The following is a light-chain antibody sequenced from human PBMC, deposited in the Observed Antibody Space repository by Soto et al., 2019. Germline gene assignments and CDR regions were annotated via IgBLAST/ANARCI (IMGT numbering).Light chain of an antibody. CDR2: DVS. Sequence: QSALTQPASVSGSPGQSITISCTGTSSDVGGYNYVSWYQQHPGKAPKLMIYDVSNRPSGVSNRFSGSKSGNTASLTISGLQAEDEADYSCCYNTTSSTVLFGGGTQLTVL. CDR1: SSDVGGYNY. J-gene: IGLJ2*01. V-gene: IGLV2-14*03. CDR3: CYNTTSSTVL.